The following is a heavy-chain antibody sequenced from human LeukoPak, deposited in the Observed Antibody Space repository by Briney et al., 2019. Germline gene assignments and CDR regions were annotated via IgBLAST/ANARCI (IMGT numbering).Heavy chain of an antibody. CDR3: AKFGIAAAKGFDY. CDR1: GFTFSAYA. CDR2: IRGGGGSA. D-gene: IGHD6-13*01. V-gene: IGHV3-23*01. J-gene: IGHJ4*02. Sequence: GGSLRLSCTASGFTFSAYAMMWVRQAPGKGPEWVSAIRGGGGSAFYADSVKGRFTISRDNSKYTLFLQMNSLRAEDTAVYYCAKFGIAAAKGFDYWGQGTLVTVSS.